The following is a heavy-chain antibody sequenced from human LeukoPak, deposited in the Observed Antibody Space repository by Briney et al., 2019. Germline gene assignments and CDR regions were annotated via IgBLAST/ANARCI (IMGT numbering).Heavy chain of an antibody. CDR1: GFTFSSYA. CDR3: ARGLDFWSGYTAAPLDY. V-gene: IGHV3-30-3*01. J-gene: IGHJ4*02. D-gene: IGHD3-3*01. Sequence: GGSLRLSCAASGFTFSSYAMHWVRQAPGKGLEWVAVKSYNGSNKYYADSVKGRFTISRDNSKNTLYLQMNSLRAEDTAVYYCARGLDFWSGYTAAPLDYWGQGTLATVSS. CDR2: KSYNGSNK.